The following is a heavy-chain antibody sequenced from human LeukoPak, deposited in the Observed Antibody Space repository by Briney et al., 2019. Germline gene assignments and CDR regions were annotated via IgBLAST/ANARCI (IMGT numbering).Heavy chain of an antibody. V-gene: IGHV3-21*01. CDR3: ARGYDFWSGYSGNWFDP. Sequence: GGSLRLSCAASGFAFNSYSMNWVRQAPGKGLEWVASITTSSTYMHYADSVKGRFTISRDNAKNSLYLQMNSLRAEDTAVYYCARGYDFWSGYSGNWFDPWGQGTLVTVSS. J-gene: IGHJ5*02. CDR2: ITTSSTYM. CDR1: GFAFNSYS. D-gene: IGHD3-3*01.